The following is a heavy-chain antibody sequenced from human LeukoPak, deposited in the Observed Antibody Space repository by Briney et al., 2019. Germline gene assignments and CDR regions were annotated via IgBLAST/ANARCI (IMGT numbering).Heavy chain of an antibody. J-gene: IGHJ3*02. Sequence: SETLSLTCTVSGGSISSYYWSWIRQPAGKGLEWIGRIYTSGSTNYNPSLKSRVTMSVDTSKNQFSLKLSSVTAADTAVYYCARGGHYDSSGPDDAFDIWGQGTMVTVSS. V-gene: IGHV4-4*07. CDR3: ARGGHYDSSGPDDAFDI. CDR1: GGSISSYY. CDR2: IYTSGST. D-gene: IGHD3-22*01.